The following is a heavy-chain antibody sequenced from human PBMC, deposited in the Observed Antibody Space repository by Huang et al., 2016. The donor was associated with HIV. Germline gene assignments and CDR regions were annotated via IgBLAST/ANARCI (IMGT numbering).Heavy chain of an antibody. J-gene: IGHJ4*02. V-gene: IGHV4-39*01. Sequence: QLQLQESGPGLVKPSETLSLTCTVSGGSIRSDNCYWGWIRQPPGKGLEWIGSIYYSGSTYDNPSLKRRVTITVDTSKNQFSLKMRSVTAADTAVYYCARLPGSITMIRGVITDPYWGQGTLVTVSS. CDR2: IYYSGST. CDR3: ARLPGSITMIRGVITDPY. CDR1: GGSIRSDNCY. D-gene: IGHD3-10*01.